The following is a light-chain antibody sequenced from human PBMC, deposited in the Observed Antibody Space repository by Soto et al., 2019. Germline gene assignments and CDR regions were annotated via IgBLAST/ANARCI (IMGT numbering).Light chain of an antibody. CDR1: SSDVGSYNL. J-gene: IGLJ2*01. CDR3: CSYAGSSTFLV. CDR2: EGS. V-gene: IGLV2-23*03. Sequence: QSALTQPASVSGSPGQSITISCTGTSSDVGSYNLVSWYQQHPGKASKLMIYEGSKRPSGVSTRFSGSKSGNTASPTISGLQAEDQADYYCCSYAGSSTFLVFGGGTKLTVL.